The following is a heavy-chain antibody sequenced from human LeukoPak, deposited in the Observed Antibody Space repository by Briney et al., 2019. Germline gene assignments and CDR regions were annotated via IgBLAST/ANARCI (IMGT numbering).Heavy chain of an antibody. CDR1: GDSITSYH. J-gene: IGHJ4*02. Sequence: SETLSLTCTVSGDSITSYHWSWIRQPPGKGPEWIGFIHYTGTTNYSPSLRSRVTISVDTSKNQFSLKLSSVTAADTAVYYCARDTGRDGGFDYWGQRTLVTVSS. CDR3: ARDTGRDGGFDY. V-gene: IGHV4-59*01. CDR2: IHYTGTT. D-gene: IGHD1-1*01.